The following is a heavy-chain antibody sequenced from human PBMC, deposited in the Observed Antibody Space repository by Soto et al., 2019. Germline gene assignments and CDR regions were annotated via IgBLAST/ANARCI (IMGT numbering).Heavy chain of an antibody. CDR1: GYSISIYY. CDR3: ARGNPWDY. CDR2: IYYSGST. D-gene: IGHD1-1*01. J-gene: IGHJ4*02. V-gene: IGHV4-59*01. Sequence: TLSLTCTVPGYSISIYYWSWIRQPPGKGLEWIGYIYYSGSTNYSPSLKSRVTISVDTSKNQFSLKLSSVTTADTAVYYCARGNPWDYWGQGTLVTVSS.